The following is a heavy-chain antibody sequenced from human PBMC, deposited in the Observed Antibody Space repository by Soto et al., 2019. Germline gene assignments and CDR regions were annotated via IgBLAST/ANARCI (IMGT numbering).Heavy chain of an antibody. Sequence: GESLKISCKGYGYRFASHWIAWVRQMPGKGLEWMGSIFPGDSDTRYSPSFEGQVTISGDMSISTAYLQWSSLKASDTAMYYCARSINWNYDYWGQGTLVTVSS. V-gene: IGHV5-51*01. CDR1: GYRFASHW. J-gene: IGHJ4*02. CDR2: IFPGDSDT. CDR3: ARSINWNYDY. D-gene: IGHD1-7*01.